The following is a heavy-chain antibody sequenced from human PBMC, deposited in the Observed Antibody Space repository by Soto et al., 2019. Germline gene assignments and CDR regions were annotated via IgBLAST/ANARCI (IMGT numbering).Heavy chain of an antibody. CDR3: ARVYRSGCSIIDY. CDR1: GYTFTGYY. CDR2: INPNSGGT. Sequence: GASVKVSCKASGYTFTGYYMHWVRQAPGQGLEWMGWINPNSGGTNYAQKFQGRVTMTRDTSIRTAYMELSRLRSDDTAVYYCARVYRSGCSIIDYWGKGTLVPVSP. V-gene: IGHV1-2*02. D-gene: IGHD6-19*01. J-gene: IGHJ4*02.